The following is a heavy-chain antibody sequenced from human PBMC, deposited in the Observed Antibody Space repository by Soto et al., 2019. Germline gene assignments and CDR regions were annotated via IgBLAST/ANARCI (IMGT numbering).Heavy chain of an antibody. V-gene: IGHV3-64*01. CDR3: AREGYCSSTSCYSFDY. CDR1: GFTFSSYA. Sequence: GGSLRLSCAASGFTFSSYAMHWVRQAPGKGLEYVSAISSNGGSTYYANSVKGRFTISRDNSKNTLYLQMDSLRAEDMAVYYCAREGYCSSTSCYSFDYWGQGTLVTVSS. CDR2: ISSNGGST. J-gene: IGHJ4*02. D-gene: IGHD2-2*01.